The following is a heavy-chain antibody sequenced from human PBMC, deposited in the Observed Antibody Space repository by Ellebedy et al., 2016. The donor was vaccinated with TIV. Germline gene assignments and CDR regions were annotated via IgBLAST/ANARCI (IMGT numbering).Heavy chain of an antibody. Sequence: SVKVSXKASGGTFSSYAISWVRQAPGQGLEWMGGIIPIFGTANYAQKFQGRVTITADESTSTAYMELSSLRSEDTAVYYCARDGGGKWNELSGWGQGTLVTVSS. CDR2: IIPIFGTA. J-gene: IGHJ4*02. CDR3: ARDGGGKWNELSG. D-gene: IGHD1-1*01. CDR1: GGTFSSYA. V-gene: IGHV1-69*13.